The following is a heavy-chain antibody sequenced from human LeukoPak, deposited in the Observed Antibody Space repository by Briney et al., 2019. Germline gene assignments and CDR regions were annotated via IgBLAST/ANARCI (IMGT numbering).Heavy chain of an antibody. Sequence: GGSLRLSCAASGFTFSSYGMHWVRQAPGKGLEWVAFIRYDGSNKYYADSVKGRFTISRDNSKNTTVYLQMNSLRAEDTALYYCAKESMWFGESNPFDYWGQGTLVTVSS. CDR2: IRYDGSNK. V-gene: IGHV3-30*02. CDR1: GFTFSSYG. D-gene: IGHD3-10*01. CDR3: AKESMWFGESNPFDY. J-gene: IGHJ4*02.